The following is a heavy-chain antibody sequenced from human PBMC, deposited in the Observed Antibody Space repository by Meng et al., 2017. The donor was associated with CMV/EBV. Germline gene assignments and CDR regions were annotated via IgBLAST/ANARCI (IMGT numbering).Heavy chain of an antibody. CDR2: IYYSGST. D-gene: IGHD3-3*01. Sequence: SETLSLTCTVSGGSMSSYYWSWSRQPPGKGLEWIGYIYYSGSTNYHPSLKSRVTTSVDTAKNQFTLKLSAVTAADTAVYYCARESGARFLAWLHFDYWGQGTLVTVSS. J-gene: IGHJ4*02. CDR1: GGSMSSYY. V-gene: IGHV4-59*01. CDR3: ARESGARFLAWLHFDY.